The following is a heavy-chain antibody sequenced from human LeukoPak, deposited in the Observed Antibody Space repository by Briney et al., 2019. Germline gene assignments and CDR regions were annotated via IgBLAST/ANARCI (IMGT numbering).Heavy chain of an antibody. CDR2: IKKDGSEK. Sequence: HPGGSLRLSCTVSGFTLSSYEMSWIRQAPGKGLEWVANIKKDGSEKFYVDSVKGRFTISRDNAKNSLYLQMNSLRAEDTAVYYCARVHGAYPFDYWGQGTLVTVSS. CDR3: ARVHGAYPFDY. CDR1: GFTLSSYE. D-gene: IGHD4/OR15-4a*01. J-gene: IGHJ4*02. V-gene: IGHV3-7*01.